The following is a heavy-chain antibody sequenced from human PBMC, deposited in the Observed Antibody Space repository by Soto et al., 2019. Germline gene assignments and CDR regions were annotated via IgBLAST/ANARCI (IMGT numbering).Heavy chain of an antibody. CDR2: TSNDGSST. D-gene: IGHD3-16*02. Sequence: PGGSLRLSCAASGFSFSTYGMHWVRQAPGKGLEWVAFTSNDGSSTSYADSVKGRFTISRDNAKNTLYLQMNSLRAEDTAVYYCASLTGYYDYVWGSYRYDYFDYWGQGTLVTVSS. CDR1: GFSFSTYG. J-gene: IGHJ4*02. V-gene: IGHV3-74*01. CDR3: ASLTGYYDYVWGSYRYDYFDY.